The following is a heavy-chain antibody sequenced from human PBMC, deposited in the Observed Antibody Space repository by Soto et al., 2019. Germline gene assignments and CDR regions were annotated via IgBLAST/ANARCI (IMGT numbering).Heavy chain of an antibody. V-gene: IGHV3-21*01. D-gene: IGHD1-1*01. J-gene: IGHJ6*02. CDR2: ISTGSRYK. CDR1: GLFFSNYN. CDR3: ARKGHCDNGGMDV. Sequence: PGESLTLSCAASGLFFSNYNMNWVRQAPGRGLEWVSYISTGSRYKYYADSVKGRFTISRDNAQNSLYLQMNSLRAEDTAVYYCARKGHCDNGGMDVWDRGTTVTGSS.